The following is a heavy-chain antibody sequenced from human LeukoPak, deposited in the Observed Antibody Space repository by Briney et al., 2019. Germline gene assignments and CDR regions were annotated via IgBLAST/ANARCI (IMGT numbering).Heavy chain of an antibody. CDR1: GYRFTSYW. CDR3: ARRRGRYSGDAFDI. D-gene: IGHD1-26*01. V-gene: IGHV5-51*01. Sequence: GESRKISCKGSGYRFTSYWISWVRQMPGKGLEWMGFIYPGDSDTRYSPSFQGQVTISADKSMSTAYLQWSSLKASDTAMYYCARRRGRYSGDAFDIWGQGTMVTVSS. J-gene: IGHJ3*02. CDR2: IYPGDSDT.